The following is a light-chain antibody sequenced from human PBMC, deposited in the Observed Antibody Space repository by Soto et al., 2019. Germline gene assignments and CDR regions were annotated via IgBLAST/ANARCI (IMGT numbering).Light chain of an antibody. J-gene: IGLJ1*01. CDR2: EVS. CDR3: SSYTSSSTQV. V-gene: IGLV2-14*01. Sequence: QSALTQPASVSGSPGQSITISCTGTSSDVGCYNYVSWYQQHPGKAPKLMIYEVSNRTSGVSNRFSGSKSVNTASLTISGLQAEDEADYYCSSYTSSSTQVFGTGTKVTVL. CDR1: SSDVGCYNY.